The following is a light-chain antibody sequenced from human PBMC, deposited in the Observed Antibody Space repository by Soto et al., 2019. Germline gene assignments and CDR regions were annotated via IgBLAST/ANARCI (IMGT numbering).Light chain of an antibody. CDR1: GAGYD. J-gene: IGLJ3*02. V-gene: IGLV1-40*01. CDR3: QSYDSSLSGWV. CDR2: GNN. Sequence: QSVLTQPPSGCGAPGQRVTISFIGAGYDVHWYHQLPGTAPKVPIYGNNNRPSGVPDRFSGSKSGTSASLAITGLQAEDEADYYCQSYDSSLSGWVFGGGTKLTVL.